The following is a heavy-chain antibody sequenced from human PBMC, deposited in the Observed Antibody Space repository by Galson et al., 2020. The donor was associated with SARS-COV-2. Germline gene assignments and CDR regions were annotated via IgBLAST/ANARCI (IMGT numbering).Heavy chain of an antibody. CDR1: GGTFSSYA. J-gene: IGHJ6*02. D-gene: IGHD3-10*01. CDR3: ARGVTDRHPRYYYYYYGMDV. V-gene: IGHV1-69*13. Sequence: SVKVSCKASGGTFSSYAISWVRQAPGQGLEWMGGIIHIFGTANYAQKFQGRVTITADESTSTAYMELSSLRSEDTAVYYCARGVTDRHPRYYYYYYGMDVWGQGTTVTGSS. CDR2: IIHIFGTA.